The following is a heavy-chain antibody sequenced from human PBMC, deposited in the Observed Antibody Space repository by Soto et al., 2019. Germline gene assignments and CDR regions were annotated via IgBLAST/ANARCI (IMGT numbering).Heavy chain of an antibody. Sequence: GGSLRLSCAASGFTFSGYYMSWIRQAPGKGLEWVSYISSSGSTIYYADSVKGRFTISRDNAKNSLYLQMNSLRAEDTAVYYCARAPDTAMAPDYWGQGTLVTVSS. CDR2: ISSSGSTI. D-gene: IGHD5-18*01. J-gene: IGHJ4*02. CDR1: GFTFSGYY. CDR3: ARAPDTAMAPDY. V-gene: IGHV3-11*01.